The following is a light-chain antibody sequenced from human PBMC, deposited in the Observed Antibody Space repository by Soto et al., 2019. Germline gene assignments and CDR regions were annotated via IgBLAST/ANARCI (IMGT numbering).Light chain of an antibody. CDR2: RDN. Sequence: QFVLTQPPSASGTPGQRVAISCSGGSSDIGSNPVNWYLHLPGAAPKLLIYRDNQRPSGVPDRFSGSKSGTSASLTISGLQSEDEADYFCSAWDDNIYGPVFGGGTKLTVL. CDR1: SSDIGSNP. J-gene: IGLJ2*01. V-gene: IGLV1-44*01. CDR3: SAWDDNIYGPV.